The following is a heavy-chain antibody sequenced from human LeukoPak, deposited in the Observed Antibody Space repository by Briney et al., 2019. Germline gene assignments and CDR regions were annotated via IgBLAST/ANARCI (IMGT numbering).Heavy chain of an antibody. CDR3: ARDVYYYYMDV. V-gene: IGHV4-4*02. J-gene: IGHJ6*03. Sequence: SETLSLTCTVSGGSISSSNWWSWVRQPPGKGLEWIGEIYHSGRTNYNPSLKSRLTILVEKSKNQFSLKLSSVTAADTAVYYCARDVYYYYMDVWGKGTTVTISS. CDR1: GGSISSSNW. CDR2: IYHSGRT.